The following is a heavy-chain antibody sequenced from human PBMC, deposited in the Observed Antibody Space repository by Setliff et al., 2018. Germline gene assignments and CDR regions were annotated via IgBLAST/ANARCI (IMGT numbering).Heavy chain of an antibody. Sequence: GGSLRLSCAASGFTFSSYWMSWVRQPPGKGLEWVSRIDNDGGITHYAASVKGRFTISRDNAKDTLHLQMNSLRVEDTAIYYCVRLYPFDIWGRGTMVTVSS. D-gene: IGHD2-15*01. CDR2: IDNDGGIT. CDR1: GFTFSSYW. CDR3: VRLYPFDI. J-gene: IGHJ3*02. V-gene: IGHV3-74*01.